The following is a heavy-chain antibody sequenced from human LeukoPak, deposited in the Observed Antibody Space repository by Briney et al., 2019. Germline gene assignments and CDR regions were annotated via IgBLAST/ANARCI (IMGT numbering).Heavy chain of an antibody. CDR1: GYSFTSYW. Sequence: GESLKIFCKGSGYSFTSYWIGWVRQLPGKGLVWMGIIYPGDSDTRYSPSIQGQVTISADKSISTAYLQWSSLKASDTAMYYCARHVAVRFGELLDFDYWGQGTLVTVSS. V-gene: IGHV5-51*01. D-gene: IGHD3-10*01. CDR2: IYPGDSDT. CDR3: ARHVAVRFGELLDFDY. J-gene: IGHJ4*02.